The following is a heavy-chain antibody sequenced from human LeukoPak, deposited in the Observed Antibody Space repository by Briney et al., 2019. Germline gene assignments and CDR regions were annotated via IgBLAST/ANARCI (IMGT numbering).Heavy chain of an antibody. J-gene: IGHJ4*02. D-gene: IGHD1-1*01. CDR3: AGDWNGDYCFEH. Sequence: PGGSLRLSCAASGLSVSNYYMNWVRLAPGKGLEWVSVIFDGDTTYYADSVKGRFTISRDNSKNTVYLQMNSLRTEDTAVYHCAGDWNGDYCFEHWGQGTLVTVSS. CDR2: IFDGDTT. V-gene: IGHV3-66*02. CDR1: GLSVSNYY.